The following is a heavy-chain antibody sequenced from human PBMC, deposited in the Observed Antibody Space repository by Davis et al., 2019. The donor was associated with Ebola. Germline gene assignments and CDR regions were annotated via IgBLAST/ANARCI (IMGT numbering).Heavy chain of an antibody. Sequence: WETLSLTCTVSGASISAYYWSWIRHPPGKGLEWIGYDHYTGATHCNASLKRRVTISVDTSNNQFSLILSSVTAADTAVYYCARLGSYGQYHYFDSWGQGTLVTVSS. CDR1: GASISAYY. D-gene: IGHD3-10*01. J-gene: IGHJ4*02. V-gene: IGHV4-59*08. CDR2: DHYTGAT. CDR3: ARLGSYGQYHYFDS.